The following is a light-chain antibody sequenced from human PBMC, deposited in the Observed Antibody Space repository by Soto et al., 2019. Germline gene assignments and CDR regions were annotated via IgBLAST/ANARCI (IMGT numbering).Light chain of an antibody. CDR1: SSNIGNNY. J-gene: IGLJ2*01. V-gene: IGLV1-51*01. CDR2: DNN. Sequence: QSVLTQPPSVSAAPVQKVTIACSGRSSNIGNNYVSWYQQLPGTAPKLLIYDNNKRPSGIPDRFSGSKSGTSATLGITGLQTGDEADYYCGTWDSSLSAVVFGGGTKLTVL. CDR3: GTWDSSLSAVV.